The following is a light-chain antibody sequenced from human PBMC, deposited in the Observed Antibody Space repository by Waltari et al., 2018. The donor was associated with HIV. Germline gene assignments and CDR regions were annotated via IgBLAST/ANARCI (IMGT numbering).Light chain of an antibody. Sequence: IVLTQSPAALSVFPGQRATLSCRTSPSVGRSLAWYQQKPGQSPRCLVYGASTRATGVPARFSGDGSGTSFTLTISSLQPEDFAVYYCQYYNTWPPMYTFGQGTKLEI. CDR3: QYYNTWPPMYT. CDR2: GAS. V-gene: IGKV3-15*01. J-gene: IGKJ2*01. CDR1: PSVGRS.